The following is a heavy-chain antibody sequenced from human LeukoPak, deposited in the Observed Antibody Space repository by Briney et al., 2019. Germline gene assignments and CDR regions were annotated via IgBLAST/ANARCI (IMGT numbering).Heavy chain of an antibody. CDR3: ARVNYDILTGYSLAH. CDR2: MNPNSGNT. J-gene: IGHJ4*02. D-gene: IGHD3-9*01. Sequence: ASVKVSCKASGYTFTSYDINWVQQATGQGLEWMGWMNPNSGNTGCAQKFQGRVTITRNTSISTAYMELSSLRSEDTAVYYCARVNYDILTGYSLAHWGQGTLVTVSS. V-gene: IGHV1-8*03. CDR1: GYTFTSYD.